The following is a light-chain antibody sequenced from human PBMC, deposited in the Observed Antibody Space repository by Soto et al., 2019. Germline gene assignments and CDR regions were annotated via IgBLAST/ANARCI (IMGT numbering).Light chain of an antibody. CDR2: GPS. J-gene: IGKJ1*01. Sequence: EIVLTQSPGTLSLAPGDRATLSCRARQSVSSSYLAWYQQKAGQAPRLLIYGPSNRATGIPDRFSGSGSGTDFILTISRLEPEDFAAYYWQHYGSSWTFGQGNKVEIK. V-gene: IGKV3-20*01. CDR3: QHYGSSWT. CDR1: QSVSSSY.